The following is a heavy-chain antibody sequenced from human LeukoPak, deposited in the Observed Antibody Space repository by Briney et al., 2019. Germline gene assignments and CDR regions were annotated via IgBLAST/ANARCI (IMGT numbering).Heavy chain of an antibody. V-gene: IGHV3-30*03. CDR3: ASSETESGRTSLITFGGVIPR. D-gene: IGHD3-16*02. CDR1: GFTFSTYG. Sequence: GGSLRLSCAASGFTFSTYGMHWVRQAPGKGLEWLALVSYDGSNQYYADSVKGRFTISRDNSKNTLYLQMNSLRPEDTAVYYCASSETESGRTSLITFGGVIPRWGQGTLVTVSS. J-gene: IGHJ4*02. CDR2: VSYDGSNQ.